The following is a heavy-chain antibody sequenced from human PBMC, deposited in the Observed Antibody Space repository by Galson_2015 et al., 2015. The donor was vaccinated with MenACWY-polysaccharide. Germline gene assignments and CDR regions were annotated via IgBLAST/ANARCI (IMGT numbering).Heavy chain of an antibody. Sequence: SLRLSCAASGFTFSTYAMHWVRQAPGKGLEWVAVISYDGSNKYYAGSVKGRFTVSRDNSKNTLYLQMNSLRAEDTAVYYCARTYCDRTNCYGMDVWGQGTTVTVS. CDR3: ARTYCDRTNCYGMDV. CDR2: ISYDGSNK. V-gene: IGHV3-30-3*01. J-gene: IGHJ6*02. D-gene: IGHD2/OR15-2a*01. CDR1: GFTFSTYA.